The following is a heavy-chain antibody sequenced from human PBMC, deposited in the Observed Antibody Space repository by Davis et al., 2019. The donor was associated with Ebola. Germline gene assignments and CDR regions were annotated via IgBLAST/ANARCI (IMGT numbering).Heavy chain of an antibody. J-gene: IGHJ1*01. CDR2: ISSDGGIT. CDR3: VRGGSATAY. Sequence: PGGSLRLSCAASGFTFSRYWMHWVRQAPGKGLVYVSRISSDGGITSYADSVKGRFTISRDNAKSTLYLQMNSLRAEDTAVFYCVRGGSATAYWGQGTPVTVSS. D-gene: IGHD2-15*01. CDR1: GFTFSRYW. V-gene: IGHV3-74*01.